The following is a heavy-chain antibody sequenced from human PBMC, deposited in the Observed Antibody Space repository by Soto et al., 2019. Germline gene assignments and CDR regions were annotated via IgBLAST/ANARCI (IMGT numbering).Heavy chain of an antibody. CDR1: GFTFSSYA. Sequence: PGGSLRLSCAASGFTFSSYAVSWVRQAPGKGLEWVSATSGSGGSTYYADTVKGRFTISRDNSKNTLYLQMNSLRAEDTAVYYCAKSKGRYYYDSSGYQNFWGQGTLVTVSS. CDR3: AKSKGRYYYDSSGYQNF. D-gene: IGHD3-22*01. CDR2: TSGSGGST. J-gene: IGHJ4*02. V-gene: IGHV3-23*01.